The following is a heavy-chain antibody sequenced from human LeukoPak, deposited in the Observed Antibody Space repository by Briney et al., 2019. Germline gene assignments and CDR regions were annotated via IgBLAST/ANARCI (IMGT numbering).Heavy chain of an antibody. CDR2: IYTSGST. CDR3: ARDTEYYGSGSYDY. CDR1: GGSISSYY. Sequence: SETLSLTCIVSGGSISSYYWSWIRQPAGKGLEWIGRIYTSGSTNYNPSLKSRVTMSVDMSKNQFSLKLSSVTAADTAVYYCARDTEYYGSGSYDYWGQGTLVTVSS. D-gene: IGHD3-10*01. V-gene: IGHV4-4*07. J-gene: IGHJ4*02.